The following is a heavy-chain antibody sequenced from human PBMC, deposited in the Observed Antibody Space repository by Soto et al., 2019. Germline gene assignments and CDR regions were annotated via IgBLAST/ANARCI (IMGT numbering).Heavy chain of an antibody. D-gene: IGHD3-3*01. CDR2: ISGSGGST. CDR3: AKAPGSYYDFWSGYYASYYYMDV. Sequence: GGSLRLSCAASGFTLSSYAMSWVRQAPGKGPEWVSAISGSGGSTYYADSVKGRFTISRDNSKNTLYLQMNSLRAEDTAVYYCAKAPGSYYDFWSGYYASYYYMDVWGKGTTVTVSS. J-gene: IGHJ6*03. V-gene: IGHV3-23*01. CDR1: GFTLSSYA.